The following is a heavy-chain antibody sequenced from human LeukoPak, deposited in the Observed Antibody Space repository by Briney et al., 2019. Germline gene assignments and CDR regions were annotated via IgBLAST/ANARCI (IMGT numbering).Heavy chain of an antibody. CDR1: GFTFSSAW. V-gene: IGHV3-15*01. D-gene: IGHD6-19*01. CDR2: IKSNVAGGTA. Sequence: AGGSLRLSCAGSGFTFSSAWMSWVRQAPGKGLEWVGRIKSNVAGGTADYPAPVKGRFTISRDDSEHTLYLQMNSLKTEDTAVYYCAREGLNSSGWSGAFDIWGQGTLVTVSS. J-gene: IGHJ3*02. CDR3: AREGLNSSGWSGAFDI.